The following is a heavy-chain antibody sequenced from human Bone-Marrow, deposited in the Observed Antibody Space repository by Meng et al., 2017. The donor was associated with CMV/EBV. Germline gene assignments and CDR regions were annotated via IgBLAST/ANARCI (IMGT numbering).Heavy chain of an antibody. V-gene: IGHV1-46*01. Sequence: ASVKVSCKASVGTFSSYAISWVRQAPGQGLEWMGIINPSGGSTSYAQKFQGRVTMTRDTSTSTVYMELSSLRSEDTAVYYCARDSRGLSFLAARHNYYGMDVWGQGTTVTVSS. CDR3: ARDSRGLSFLAARHNYYGMDV. CDR2: INPSGGST. J-gene: IGHJ6*02. D-gene: IGHD6-6*01. CDR1: VGTFSSYA.